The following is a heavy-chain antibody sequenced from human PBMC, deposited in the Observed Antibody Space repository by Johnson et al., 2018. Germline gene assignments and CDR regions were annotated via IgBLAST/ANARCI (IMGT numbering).Heavy chain of an antibody. J-gene: IGHJ3*02. CDR2: VYHRGDT. D-gene: IGHD6-19*01. V-gene: IGHV4-4*02. CDR1: GDSIRRSNW. Sequence: QVQLQESGPGLVKPSGTLSLTCTVSGDSIRRSNWWSWVRQSPRKGLEWIGEVYHRGDTNYNPSLKSRVAISVDTSKNQFSLNLKSVTAADTAGYHCARVMSTSGDAFDIWGQGTMVTVSS. CDR3: ARVMSTSGDAFDI.